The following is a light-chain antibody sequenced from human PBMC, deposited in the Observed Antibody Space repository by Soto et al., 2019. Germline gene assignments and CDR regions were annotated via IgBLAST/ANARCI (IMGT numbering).Light chain of an antibody. CDR3: SSYTSSSPRPFV. CDR2: EVS. V-gene: IGLV2-14*01. J-gene: IGLJ1*01. CDR1: SSDVGGYNY. Sequence: QSVLTQPASVSGSPGQSITISCTGTSSDVGGYNYVSWYQQHPGKAPKLMIYEVSNRPSGVSNRFSGSKSGNTASLTISGLQAEDEADYYCSSYTSSSPRPFVFGTGTKLTVL.